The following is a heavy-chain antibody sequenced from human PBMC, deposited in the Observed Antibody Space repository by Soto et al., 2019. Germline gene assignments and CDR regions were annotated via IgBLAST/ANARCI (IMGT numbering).Heavy chain of an antibody. CDR1: GGPISSYY. J-gene: IGHJ6*03. Sequence: SDTLSLTRTVSGGPISSYYWRWPRQPPEKGREWSGYIYYSGSTNYNPSLKSRVTISVDTSKNQFSLQLSSVTAADTAVYYCVSWAHSGYDWGRYYYYMDVWGKGTTVTVSS. CDR2: IYYSGST. CDR3: VSWAHSGYDWGRYYYYMDV. V-gene: IGHV4-59*08. D-gene: IGHD5-12*01.